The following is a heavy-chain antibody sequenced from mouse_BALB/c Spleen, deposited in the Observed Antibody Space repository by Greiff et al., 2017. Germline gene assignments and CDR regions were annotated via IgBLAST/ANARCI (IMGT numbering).Heavy chain of an antibody. D-gene: IGHD2-10*02. CDR1: GFTFTDYY. J-gene: IGHJ2*01. CDR2: IRNKANGYTT. V-gene: IGHV7-3*02. CDR3: ARVVWPSYFDY. Sequence: EVKLVESGGGLVQPGGSLRLSCATSGFTFTDYYMSWVRQPPGKALEWLGFIRNKANGYTTEYSASVKGRFTISRDNSQSILYLQMNTLRAEDSATYYCARVVWPSYFDYWGQGTTLTVSS.